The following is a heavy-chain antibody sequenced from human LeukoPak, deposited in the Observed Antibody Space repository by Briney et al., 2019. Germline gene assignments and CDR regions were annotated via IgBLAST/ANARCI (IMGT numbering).Heavy chain of an antibody. J-gene: IGHJ4*02. Sequence: PGGSLRLSCAASGFTFSSYAMHWVRQAPGKGLEWVAVISYDGSNKYYADSVKGRFTISRDNPKNTLYLQMNSLRAEDTAVYYCARHGPNRKYRTGLDFWGQGTLVTVSS. D-gene: IGHD3/OR15-3a*01. CDR3: ARHGPNRKYRTGLDF. CDR1: GFTFSSYA. CDR2: ISYDGSNK. V-gene: IGHV3-30*04.